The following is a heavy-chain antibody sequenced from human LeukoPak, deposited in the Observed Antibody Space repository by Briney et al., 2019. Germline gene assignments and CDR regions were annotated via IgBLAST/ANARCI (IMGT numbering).Heavy chain of an antibody. D-gene: IGHD6-13*01. V-gene: IGHV4-59*01. CDR1: GGSISSYY. CDR2: IYYSGST. J-gene: IGHJ5*02. Sequence: PSETLSLTCTVSGGSISSYYWSWIRQPPGKGLEWIGYIYYSGSTNYNPSLKSRVTISVDTSKKQFSLKLSSVTAADTAVYYCAGGGQQLPSLWFDPWGQGTLVTVSS. CDR3: AGGGQQLPSLWFDP.